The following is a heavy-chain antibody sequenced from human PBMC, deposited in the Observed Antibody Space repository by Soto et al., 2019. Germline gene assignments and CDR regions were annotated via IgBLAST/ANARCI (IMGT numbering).Heavy chain of an antibody. CDR1: GFTFSSYA. J-gene: IGHJ6*02. V-gene: IGHV3-23*01. D-gene: IGHD6-6*01. CDR2: ISGSGGST. CDR3: AKDRRRSSSGYYDYGMDV. Sequence: EVQLLESGGGLVQPGGSLRLSCAASGFTFSSYAMSWVRQAPGKGLEWVSAISGSGGSTYYADSVKGRFTISRDNSKNTLYQQMNSLRAENTAVYYCAKDRRRSSSGYYDYGMDVWGQGTTVTVSS.